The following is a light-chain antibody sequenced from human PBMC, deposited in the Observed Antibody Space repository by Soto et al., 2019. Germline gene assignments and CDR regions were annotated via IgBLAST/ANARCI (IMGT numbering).Light chain of an antibody. CDR1: SSNIGNNY. V-gene: IGLV1-51*01. CDR3: ATWDGSLPGEV. Sequence: QSVLTQSPSVSAAPGQQVTISCSGSSSNIGNNYVSWYQQLPGTAPKLPIYDNNKRPSGIPDRFSGSKSGTSGTLDITGLLTGDEAVYYCATWDGSLPGEVFGGGTKVTVL. CDR2: DNN. J-gene: IGLJ2*01.